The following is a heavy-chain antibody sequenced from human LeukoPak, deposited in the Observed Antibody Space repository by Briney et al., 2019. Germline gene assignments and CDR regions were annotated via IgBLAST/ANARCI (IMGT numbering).Heavy chain of an antibody. J-gene: IGHJ6*02. Sequence: GGSLRLSCAASGFTFSSYAMSWVRHAPGKGLEWVSTITGGAGSTYYADSVKGRFTISRDDSKNTLYLQMNSLRAEDTAVYYCARGPPSSYCSGGSCYYYYYGMDVWGQGTTVTVSS. CDR2: ITGGAGST. V-gene: IGHV3-23*01. CDR3: ARGPPSSYCSGGSCYYYYYGMDV. CDR1: GFTFSSYA. D-gene: IGHD2-15*01.